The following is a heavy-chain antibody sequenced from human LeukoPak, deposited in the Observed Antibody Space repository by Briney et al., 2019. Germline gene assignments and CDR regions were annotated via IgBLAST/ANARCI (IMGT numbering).Heavy chain of an antibody. CDR1: GFTFSDYY. Sequence: GGSLRLSCAASGFTFSDYYMSWIRQAPGKGLEWVSHISTSGSSIYYADSVRGRFTISRDNVKNSLYLQMNSLRAEDTAVYYCARAISGGYDYWGQGTLVTVSS. D-gene: IGHD3-3*01. CDR2: ISTSGSSI. J-gene: IGHJ4*02. V-gene: IGHV3-11*01. CDR3: ARAISGGYDY.